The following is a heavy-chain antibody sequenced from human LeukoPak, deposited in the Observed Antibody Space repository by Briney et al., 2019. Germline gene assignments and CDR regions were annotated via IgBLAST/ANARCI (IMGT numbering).Heavy chain of an antibody. CDR1: GYTFTGYY. CDR2: INPNNGGT. J-gene: IGHJ6*03. CDR3: ARDLEAWRSGAGNYMDV. D-gene: IGHD2-15*01. Sequence: ASVTVSCTASGYTFTGYYMHWVRQAPGQGLEWMGWINPNNGGTNYAQNFQGRVTMTRDTSISTVYMELSRLGSDDTAVYFCARDLEAWRSGAGNYMDVWGKGTTVSISS. V-gene: IGHV1-2*02.